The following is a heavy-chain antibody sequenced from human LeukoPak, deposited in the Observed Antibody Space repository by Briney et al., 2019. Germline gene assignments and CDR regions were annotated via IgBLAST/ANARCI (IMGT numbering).Heavy chain of an antibody. D-gene: IGHD1-1*01. CDR1: GFTFSSYA. V-gene: IGHV3-30-3*01. Sequence: PGRSLRLSCAASGFTFSSYAMHWVRQAPGKGLEWVAVISYDGSNKYYADSVKGRFTISRDNSKNTLYLQMNSLRAEDTAVYYCARDHGGTSFDYWAREPWSPSPQ. CDR3: ARDHGGTSFDY. CDR2: ISYDGSNK. J-gene: IGHJ4*02.